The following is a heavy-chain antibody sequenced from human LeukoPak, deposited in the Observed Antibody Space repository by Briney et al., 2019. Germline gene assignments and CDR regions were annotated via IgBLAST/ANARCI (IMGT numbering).Heavy chain of an antibody. Sequence: ASVKVSCKASGYTFSSYAMNWVRQAPGQGLEWMGWINTNTGSPTYAQAFTGRFVFSLDTSVSTAYLQISSLKAEDTAVYYCARVRITGTTFIGYYYYGIGVWGQGTTVTVSS. CDR1: GYTFSSYA. V-gene: IGHV7-4-1*02. CDR3: ARVRITGTTFIGYYYYGIGV. D-gene: IGHD1-20*01. CDR2: INTNTGSP. J-gene: IGHJ6*02.